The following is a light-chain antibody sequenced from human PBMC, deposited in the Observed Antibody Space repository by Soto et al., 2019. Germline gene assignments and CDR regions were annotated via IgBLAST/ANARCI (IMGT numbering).Light chain of an antibody. CDR2: AAS. V-gene: IGKV1-39*01. CDR3: QQTYSTPPT. J-gene: IGKJ1*01. CDR1: QSISTY. Sequence: DIQMTQSPSSLSASVGDRVTITCRASQSISTYLNWYQQKPGKAPELMIFAASSLQSGVPSRFSGSGSGTDFTLTISSLEPEDFATYYCQQTYSTPPTFGQGTKVDI.